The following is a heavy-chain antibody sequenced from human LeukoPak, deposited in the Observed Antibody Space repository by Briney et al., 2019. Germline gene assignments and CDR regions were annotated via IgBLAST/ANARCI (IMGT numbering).Heavy chain of an antibody. J-gene: IGHJ4*02. CDR3: FSHGGF. Sequence: GGSLRLSRTTSGFTIGDYSMSWVRQAPGKGLEWVGYVRSKAYGGTTEYAASVKGRFTISRDDSESIAYLQMNSLKSEDTAVYYCFSHGGFWGQGTLVMVSS. V-gene: IGHV3-49*04. CDR2: VRSKAYGGTT. CDR1: GFTIGDYS. D-gene: IGHD3-10*01.